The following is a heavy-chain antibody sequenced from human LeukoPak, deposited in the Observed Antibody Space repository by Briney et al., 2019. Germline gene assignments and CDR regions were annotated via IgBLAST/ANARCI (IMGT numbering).Heavy chain of an antibody. J-gene: IGHJ6*02. CDR2: ISAYNGNT. Sequence: ASVKVSCKASGYTFTSYGISWARQAPGQGLEWMGWISAYNGNTNYAQKLQGRVTMTTDTSTSTAYMELRSLRSDDTAVYYCASGYCSGGSCYGYYYYGMDVWGQGTTVTVSS. CDR1: GYTFTSYG. D-gene: IGHD2-15*01. V-gene: IGHV1-18*01. CDR3: ASGYCSGGSCYGYYYYGMDV.